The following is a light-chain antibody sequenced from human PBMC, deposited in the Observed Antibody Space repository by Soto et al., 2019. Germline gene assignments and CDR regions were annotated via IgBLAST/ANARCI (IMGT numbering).Light chain of an antibody. CDR2: DVY. Sequence: EIVLTQSPGILSLSPGARAPLSCRASQSVSTYLAWYQQKPGQAPRLLIHDVYNRATGIPDRFSGSGSGTDFTLTISRLEPEDFAVYYCQQYGGSPETFGQGTKVDI. CDR1: QSVSTY. V-gene: IGKV3-20*01. CDR3: QQYGGSPET. J-gene: IGKJ1*01.